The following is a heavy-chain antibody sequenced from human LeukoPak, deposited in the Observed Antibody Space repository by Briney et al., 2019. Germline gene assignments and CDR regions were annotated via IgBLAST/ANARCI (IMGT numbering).Heavy chain of an antibody. CDR1: GFTFNIYA. V-gene: IGHV3-23*01. J-gene: IGHJ4*02. CDR3: ARVGDCGRASCYAIDY. CDR2: ISATGGST. Sequence: GGSLRLSCAASGFTFNIYAMSWVRQAPGKGPEWVSFISATGGSTSYADSVKGRFTISRDNSKDTLYLQMNSLRAEDTAVYYCARVGDCGRASCYAIDYWGQGTLVTVSS. D-gene: IGHD2-2*01.